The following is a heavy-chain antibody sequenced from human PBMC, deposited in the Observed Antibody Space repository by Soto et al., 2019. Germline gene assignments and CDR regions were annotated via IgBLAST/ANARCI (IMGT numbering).Heavy chain of an antibody. CDR1: GGTFSRYA. CDR3: ARGRGIAAAGTDYFDY. CDR2: IIPLSGTA. D-gene: IGHD6-13*01. J-gene: IGHJ4*02. Sequence: QVQLVQSGAEVKKPGSSVTVSCKASGGTFSRYATSWVRQAPGQGLEWMGGIIPLSGTANYAQKFQGRVTITADESTSTSYMELSSLRSEDTAVYYCARGRGIAAAGTDYFDYWGQGTLVTVSS. V-gene: IGHV1-69*01.